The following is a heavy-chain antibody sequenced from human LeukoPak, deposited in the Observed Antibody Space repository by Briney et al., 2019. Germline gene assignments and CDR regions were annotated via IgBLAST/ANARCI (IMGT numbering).Heavy chain of an antibody. Sequence: SETLSLTCTVSGGSISSSSYYWGWIRQPPGKGLEWIGSIYYSGSTYYNPSLKSRVTISVDTSKNQFSLKLSSVTAADTAAYYCARDRSLYSYGHLDYWGQGTLVTVSS. V-gene: IGHV4-39*07. J-gene: IGHJ4*02. CDR1: GGSISSSSYY. D-gene: IGHD5-18*01. CDR2: IYYSGST. CDR3: ARDRSLYSYGHLDY.